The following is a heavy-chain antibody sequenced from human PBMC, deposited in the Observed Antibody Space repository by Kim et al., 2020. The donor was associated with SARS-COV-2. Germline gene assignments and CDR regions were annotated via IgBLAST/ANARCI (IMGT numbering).Heavy chain of an antibody. CDR2: ISYDGSNK. CDR1: GFTFSSYA. J-gene: IGHJ6*02. D-gene: IGHD6-13*01. Sequence: GGSLRLSCAASGFTFSSYAMHWVRQAPGKGLEWVAVISYDGSNKYYADSVKGRFTISRDNSKNTLYLQMNSLRAEDTAVYYCARDRHSHSGYSSSWYGSYYYGMDVWGQGTTVTVSS. CDR3: ARDRHSHSGYSSSWYGSYYYGMDV. V-gene: IGHV3-30*04.